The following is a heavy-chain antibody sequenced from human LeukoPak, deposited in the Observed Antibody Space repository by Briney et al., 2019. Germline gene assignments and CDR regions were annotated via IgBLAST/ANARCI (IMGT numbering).Heavy chain of an antibody. D-gene: IGHD1-7*01. CDR1: GFTFDDYA. V-gene: IGHV3-9*01. Sequence: GGSLRLSCAASGFTFDDYAMPWVRQAPGKGLEWVSGISWNSGSIGYADSVKGRFTISRDNAKNSLYLQMNSLRAEDTALYYCAKDNTKRGRQLLGPFKYYYYYGMDVWGQGTTVTVSS. CDR2: ISWNSGSI. J-gene: IGHJ6*02. CDR3: AKDNTKRGRQLLGPFKYYYYYGMDV.